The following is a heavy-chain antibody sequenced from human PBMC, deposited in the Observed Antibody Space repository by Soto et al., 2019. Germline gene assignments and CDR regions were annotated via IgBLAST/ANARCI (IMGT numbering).Heavy chain of an antibody. V-gene: IGHV1-18*01. CDR2: ISAYNGQT. D-gene: IGHD3-16*01. CDR3: ARDGRKELWAEGLTAMDV. Sequence: QVQLVQSGPEVKKPGASVNVSCKASAYSYTSYGISWVRQAPGQGLEWMGWISAYNGQTNYAQKFRGRVTFTTDASTTTAFMQLRSLRSDDTAMYFCARDGRKELWAEGLTAMDVWGQGTTVNV. J-gene: IGHJ6*02. CDR1: AYSYTSYG.